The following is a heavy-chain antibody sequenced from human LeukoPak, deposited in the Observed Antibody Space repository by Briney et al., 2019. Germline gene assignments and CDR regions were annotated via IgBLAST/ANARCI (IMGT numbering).Heavy chain of an antibody. CDR2: TSGTT. V-gene: IGHV4-61*02. J-gene: IGHJ6*03. CDR1: DDPINSGVYY. Sequence: PSETLPLTCTVSDDPINSGVYYWNWIRQPAGKGLEWIGHTSGTTTNSNPSLKSRVAISLDTSKNHFSLKLSSVTAADTAVYYCARAKKRSGRSRNFYLDVWGKGTTVTVSS. D-gene: IGHD1-26*01. CDR3: ARAKKRSGRSRNFYLDV.